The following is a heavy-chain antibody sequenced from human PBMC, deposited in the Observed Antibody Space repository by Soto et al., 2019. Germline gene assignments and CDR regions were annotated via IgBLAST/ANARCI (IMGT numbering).Heavy chain of an antibody. D-gene: IGHD3-10*01. CDR2: INPSGGST. Sequence: ASVKVSCKASGYTFTSYYMHWVRQAPGQGLEWMGIINPSGGSTSYAQKFQGRVTMTRDTSTSTVYMELSSLRSEDTAVYYCARDLVIMVRGAIEGMDVWGQGTTVTVS. CDR3: ARDLVIMVRGAIEGMDV. J-gene: IGHJ6*02. V-gene: IGHV1-46*01. CDR1: GYTFTSYY.